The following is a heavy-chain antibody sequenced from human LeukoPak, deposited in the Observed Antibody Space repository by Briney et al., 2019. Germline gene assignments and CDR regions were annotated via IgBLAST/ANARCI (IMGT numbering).Heavy chain of an antibody. V-gene: IGHV4-4*07. Sequence: SETLSLTCTVSGGSISSYYWSWIRQPAGKGLEWIGRIYTSGSTNYNPSLKSRVTMSVDTSKNQFSLKLSSVTAADTAVYYCARCTIFGVFYDAFDIWGQGTMVTVSS. D-gene: IGHD3-3*01. CDR1: GGSISSYY. CDR2: IYTSGST. J-gene: IGHJ3*02. CDR3: ARCTIFGVFYDAFDI.